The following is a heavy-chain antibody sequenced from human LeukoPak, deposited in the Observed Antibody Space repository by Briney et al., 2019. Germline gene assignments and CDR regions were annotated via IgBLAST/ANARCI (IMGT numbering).Heavy chain of an antibody. Sequence: PGGSLRLSCAASGFTVSSNYKSWVRQAPGKGLEWVSIIYSGGSTYSADPVKGRFTFSRDNSKNTLYLRMNSLRAEDTAVYYCARSRSSYGSGSFTPDAFDYWGQGTLVTVPS. J-gene: IGHJ4*02. CDR1: GFTVSSNY. CDR2: IYSGGST. CDR3: ARSRSSYGSGSFTPDAFDY. D-gene: IGHD3-10*01. V-gene: IGHV3-66*01.